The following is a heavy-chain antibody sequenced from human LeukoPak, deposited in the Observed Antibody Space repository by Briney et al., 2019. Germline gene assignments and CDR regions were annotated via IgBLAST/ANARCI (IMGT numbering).Heavy chain of an antibody. CDR3: AGDGYFFAMDV. V-gene: IGHV3-7*03. J-gene: IGHJ6*02. CDR1: GFTFSNYW. D-gene: IGHD2-2*03. CDR2: IKFDGSEK. Sequence: GGSLRLSCEASGFTFSNYWMSWARQAPGKGLEWVANIKFDGSEKYYTDSVRGRFTVSRDNAKKSLHLEMSRLRAEDTAVYYCAGDGYFFAMDVWGQGTTVTVSS.